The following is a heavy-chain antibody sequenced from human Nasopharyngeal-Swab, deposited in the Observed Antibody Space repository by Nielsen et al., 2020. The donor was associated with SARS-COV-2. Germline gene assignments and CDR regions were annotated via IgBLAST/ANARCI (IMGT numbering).Heavy chain of an antibody. CDR3: ARVSPSHRTYYYYYMDV. CDR1: GGSISSGGYY. J-gene: IGHJ6*03. V-gene: IGHV4-31*03. Sequence: SETLSLTCTVSGGSISSGGYYWSWIRQHPGKGLEWIGYIYYSGSTYYNPSLKSRVTISVDKSKNQFSLKLSSVTAADTAVYYCARVSPSHRTYYYYYMDVWGKGTTVTVSS. CDR2: IYYSGST.